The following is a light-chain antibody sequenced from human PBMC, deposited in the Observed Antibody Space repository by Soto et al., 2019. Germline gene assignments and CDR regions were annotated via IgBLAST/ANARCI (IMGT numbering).Light chain of an antibody. J-gene: IGKJ4*01. CDR2: DAF. Sequence: EIVLTQSPVTLSLSPGERATLSCRASQSVRSYLAWYQQKPGQAPRLLIYDAFKRATGILARFSGSGSGTDFTLTISSLEPEDFAVYYCQQRSNWPSTFGGGTKVEIK. CDR1: QSVRSY. V-gene: IGKV3-11*01. CDR3: QQRSNWPST.